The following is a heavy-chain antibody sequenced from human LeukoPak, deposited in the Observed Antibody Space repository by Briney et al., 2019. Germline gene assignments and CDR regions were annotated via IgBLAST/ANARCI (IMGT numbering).Heavy chain of an antibody. CDR1: GYTFTGYY. J-gene: IGHJ5*02. V-gene: IGHV1-2*02. CDR3: ARGNLRYFDWLPDNWFDP. CDR2: INPNSGGT. Sequence: GASVKVSCKASGYTFTGYYMHWVRQAPGQGLEWMGWINPNSGGTNYAQKFQGRVTMTRDTSISTAYMELSRLRSDDTAVYYCARGNLRYFDWLPDNWFDPWGQGTLVTVSS. D-gene: IGHD3-9*01.